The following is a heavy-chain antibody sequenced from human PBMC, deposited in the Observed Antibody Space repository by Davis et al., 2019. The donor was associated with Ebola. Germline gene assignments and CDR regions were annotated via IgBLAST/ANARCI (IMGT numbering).Heavy chain of an antibody. V-gene: IGHV3-66*01. CDR2: IYSGGST. CDR1: GFTVSSYY. Sequence: PGGSLRLSCAAPGFTVSSYYMSWVRQPPGKWLEWVSVIYSGGSTYYADSVKGRFTISRDNSKNTLYLQMNRLRAEATAVYYCARVRAYYDSSGYYSSPAGYWGQGTLVTVSS. D-gene: IGHD3-22*01. CDR3: ARVRAYYDSSGYYSSPAGY. J-gene: IGHJ4*02.